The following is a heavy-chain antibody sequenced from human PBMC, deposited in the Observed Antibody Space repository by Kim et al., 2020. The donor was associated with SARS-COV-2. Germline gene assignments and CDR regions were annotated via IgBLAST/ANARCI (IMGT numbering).Heavy chain of an antibody. D-gene: IGHD1-26*01. V-gene: IGHV3-30*04. J-gene: IGHJ4*02. CDR3: ARDGLGATGGGFDY. CDR1: GFTFSSYA. CDR2: ISYDGSNK. Sequence: GGSLRLSCAASGFTFSSYAMHWVRQAPGKGLEWVAVISYDGSNKYYADSVKGRFTISRDNSKNTLYLQMNSLRAEDTAVYYCARDGLGATGGGFDYWGQGTLVTVSS.